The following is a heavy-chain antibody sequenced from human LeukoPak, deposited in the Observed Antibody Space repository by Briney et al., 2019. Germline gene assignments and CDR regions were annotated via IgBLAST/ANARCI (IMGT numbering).Heavy chain of an antibody. CDR1: GYTFTGYY. D-gene: IGHD1-26*01. CDR2: INSNNGDT. J-gene: IGHJ4*02. Sequence: ASVKVSCKATGYTFTGYYMQWVRQAPGQGLEWMGWINSNNGDTNYAQKFQGRVTMTRDTSISTAYMELRRLRSDDTAVYYCARDRGSYGEYYFDYWGQGTLVTVSS. V-gene: IGHV1-2*02. CDR3: ARDRGSYGEYYFDY.